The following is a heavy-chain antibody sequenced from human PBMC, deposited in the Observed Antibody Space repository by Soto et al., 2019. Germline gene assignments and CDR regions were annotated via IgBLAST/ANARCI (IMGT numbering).Heavy chain of an antibody. CDR3: AKGEVRGIIPSYFDY. CDR2: ISNDGSNE. D-gene: IGHD3-10*01. J-gene: IGHJ4*02. Sequence: QVQLVESGGGVVQPGRSLRLSCAGSGFPFRWFGMNWVRQAPGKGLEWVARISNDGSNEYYVDSVKGRFTISRDNSKNTLYLQMDSLRAEDTAVYYCAKGEVRGIIPSYFDYWGLGTLVTVSS. V-gene: IGHV3-30*18. CDR1: GFPFRWFG.